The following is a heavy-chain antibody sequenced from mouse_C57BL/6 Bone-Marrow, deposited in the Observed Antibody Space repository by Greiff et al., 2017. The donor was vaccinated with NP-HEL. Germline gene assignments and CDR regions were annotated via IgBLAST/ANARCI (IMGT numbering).Heavy chain of an antibody. CDR3: ARVGDYDDYAMDY. CDR1: GFTFSSYA. J-gene: IGHJ4*01. CDR2: ISDGGSYT. D-gene: IGHD2-4*01. Sequence: EVKLVESGGGLVKPGGSLKLSCAASGFTFSSYAMSWVRQTPEKRLEWVATISDGGSYTYYPDNVKGRFTFSRDNAKNNLYLQMSHLKSEDTAMYYCARVGDYDDYAMDYWGQGTSVTVSS. V-gene: IGHV5-4*03.